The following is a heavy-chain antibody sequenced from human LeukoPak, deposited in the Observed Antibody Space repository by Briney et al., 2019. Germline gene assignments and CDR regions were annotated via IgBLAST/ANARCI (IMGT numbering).Heavy chain of an antibody. J-gene: IGHJ4*02. Sequence: SETLSLTCTVSGGSISSGSYYWSWIRQPAGKGLEWIGRIYTSGSTNYNPSLKSRVTISVDTSKNQFSLKLSSVTAADTAVYYCASLSRGIAPDYWGQGTLVTVSS. D-gene: IGHD6-13*01. V-gene: IGHV4-61*02. CDR3: ASLSRGIAPDY. CDR2: IYTSGST. CDR1: GGSISSGSYY.